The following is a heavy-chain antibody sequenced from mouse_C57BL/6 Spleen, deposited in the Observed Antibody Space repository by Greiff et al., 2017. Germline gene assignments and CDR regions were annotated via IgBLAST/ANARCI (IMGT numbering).Heavy chain of an antibody. D-gene: IGHD3-2*02. CDR3: ARMTAQATFAY. V-gene: IGHV1-82*01. CDR1: GYAFSSSW. CDR2: IYPGDGDT. J-gene: IGHJ3*01. Sequence: QVQLQQSGPELVKPGASVKISCKASGYAFSSSWMNWVKQRPGKGLEWIGRIYPGDGDTNYNGKFKGKATLTADKSSSTAYMQLSSLTSEDSAVYFCARMTAQATFAYWGQGTLVTVSA.